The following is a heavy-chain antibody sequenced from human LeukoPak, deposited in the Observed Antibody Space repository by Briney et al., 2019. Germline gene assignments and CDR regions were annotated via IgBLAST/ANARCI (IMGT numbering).Heavy chain of an antibody. Sequence: GGSLRLSCAASGFTFSDYSISWIRQSPGKGPEWISYVMSGRGSTNYADSVKGRFTISRDNAKNSVALQLDGLRADDTAVYFCTRERRGSYYAFESWGQGTLVTVSS. CDR1: GFTFSDYS. CDR2: VMSGRGST. J-gene: IGHJ4*02. CDR3: TRERRGSYYAFES. V-gene: IGHV3-11*05. D-gene: IGHD3-10*01.